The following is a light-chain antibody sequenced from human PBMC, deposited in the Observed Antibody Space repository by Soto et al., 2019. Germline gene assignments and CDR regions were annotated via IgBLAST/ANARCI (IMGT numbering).Light chain of an antibody. Sequence: DIVMTQSPDSLAVSLGERATINCKSSQSVLYSSDNKNYLAWYQQKPGQPPKLLIYLASTRESGVPDRFSGSASGTDFTLTISSLHAEDVALYYCQQYYSTPRTFGQGTKVEIK. CDR2: LAS. J-gene: IGKJ1*01. CDR1: QSVLYSSDNKNY. CDR3: QQYYSTPRT. V-gene: IGKV4-1*01.